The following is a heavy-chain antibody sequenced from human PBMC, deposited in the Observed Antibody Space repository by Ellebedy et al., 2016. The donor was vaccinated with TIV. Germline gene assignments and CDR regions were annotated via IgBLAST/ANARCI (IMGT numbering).Heavy chain of an antibody. V-gene: IGHV3-7*01. CDR1: GFTFSSYW. J-gene: IGHJ4*02. Sequence: GGSLRLSXAASGFTFSSYWMSWVRQVPGKGLEWVANIKQDGSEKYCVDSVKGRFTISRDNAKNSLYLQMNSLRAEDTAVYYCARDKVVGATYFDYWGQGTLVTVSS. CDR2: IKQDGSEK. CDR3: ARDKVVGATYFDY. D-gene: IGHD1-26*01.